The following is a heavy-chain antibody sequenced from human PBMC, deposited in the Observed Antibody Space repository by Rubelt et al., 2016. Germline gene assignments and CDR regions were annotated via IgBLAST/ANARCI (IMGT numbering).Heavy chain of an antibody. D-gene: IGHD7-27*01. Sequence: QIQLQQSGPGLVKPSQTLSLTCAISGDSVSSNSATWNWIRQSPSRGLEWLGRTYYRSKWYSAFAVSMKSRLSINPDTSKNQFSLQLNSVTPEDTAVYYCARGPGLLDYWDQGTLVTVSS. CDR3: ARGPGLLDY. V-gene: IGHV6-1*01. CDR2: TYYRSKWYS. J-gene: IGHJ4*02. CDR1: GDSVSSNSAT.